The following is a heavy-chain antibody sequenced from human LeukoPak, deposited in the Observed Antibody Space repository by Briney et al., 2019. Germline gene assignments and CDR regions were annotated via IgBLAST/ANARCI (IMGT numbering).Heavy chain of an antibody. Sequence: GGSLRLSCAASGFTFSNYAMSWVRQAPGKGLEWVSTISGSGGSTYYADFVKGRFTISRDNSKNTLYLQMDSLSAEDTAVYYCAKDHTSSLYPCYFDYWGQGTLVTVSS. CDR1: GFTFSNYA. D-gene: IGHD3-16*01. CDR2: ISGSGGST. J-gene: IGHJ4*02. CDR3: AKDHTSSLYPCYFDY. V-gene: IGHV3-23*01.